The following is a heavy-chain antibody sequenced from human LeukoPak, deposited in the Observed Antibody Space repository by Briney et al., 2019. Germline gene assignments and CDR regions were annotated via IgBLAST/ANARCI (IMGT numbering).Heavy chain of an antibody. CDR1: GYSFTNYG. CDR3: ARGPYCSGSTCYSQYFDS. D-gene: IGHD2-15*01. CDR2: ISPYGANT. Sequence: ASVKVSCKTSGYSFTNYGVSWVRQAPGQGLEWMGWISPYGANTKYEQSLQGRVTMTTDTSTSTAYMELRSLRSDDTAVYYCARGPYCSGSTCYSQYFDSWGQGTLVTVSS. J-gene: IGHJ4*02. V-gene: IGHV1-18*01.